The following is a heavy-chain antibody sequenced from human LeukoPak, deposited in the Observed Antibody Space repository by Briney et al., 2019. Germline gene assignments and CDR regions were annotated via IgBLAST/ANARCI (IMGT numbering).Heavy chain of an antibody. D-gene: IGHD2-2*01. CDR1: GGTFSSYA. V-gene: IGHV1-69*05. J-gene: IGHJ6*03. CDR3: ARAQLHNYYYYYMDV. Sequence: ASVKVSCKASGGTFSSYAISWVRQAPGQGLEWMGGIIPIFGTANYAQKFQGRVTITTDESTSTAYMELSSLRSEDTAVYYCARAQLHNYYYYYMDVWGKGTTVTVSS. CDR2: IIPIFGTA.